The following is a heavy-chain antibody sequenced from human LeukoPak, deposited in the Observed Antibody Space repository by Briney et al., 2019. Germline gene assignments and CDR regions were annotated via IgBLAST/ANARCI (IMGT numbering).Heavy chain of an antibody. Sequence: GGSLRLSCAASGFTFSRYGMNWVRQAPGKGLEWVSSISSSSSYIYYADSVKGRFTISRDNAKNSLYLQMNSLRAEDTAVYYCARDTIVGATPNWFDPWGQGTLVTVSS. D-gene: IGHD1-26*01. J-gene: IGHJ5*02. V-gene: IGHV3-21*01. CDR2: ISSSSSYI. CDR3: ARDTIVGATPNWFDP. CDR1: GFTFSRYG.